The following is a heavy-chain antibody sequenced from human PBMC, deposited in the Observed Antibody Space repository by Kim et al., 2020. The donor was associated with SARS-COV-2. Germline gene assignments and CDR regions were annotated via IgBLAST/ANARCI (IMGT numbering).Heavy chain of an antibody. CDR3: ARGIGYYWYFDL. D-gene: IGHD3-22*01. Sequence: YNPPLKSRLTISVATSKTQFSLKLSSVTAADTAVYYCARGIGYYWYFDLWGRGTLVTVSS. J-gene: IGHJ2*01. V-gene: IGHV4-59*09.